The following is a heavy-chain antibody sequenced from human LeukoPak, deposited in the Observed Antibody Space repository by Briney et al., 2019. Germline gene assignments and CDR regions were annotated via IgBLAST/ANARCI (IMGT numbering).Heavy chain of an antibody. CDR1: GYTFTSYY. V-gene: IGHV1-46*01. Sequence: ASVKVSCKASGYTFTSYYMHWVRQAPGQGLEWMGIINPSGGSTSYAQKFQGRVTITADESASTAYMELSSLRSEDTAVYYCARAAGAWGQGTLVTVSS. D-gene: IGHD3-10*01. J-gene: IGHJ5*02. CDR2: INPSGGST. CDR3: ARAAGA.